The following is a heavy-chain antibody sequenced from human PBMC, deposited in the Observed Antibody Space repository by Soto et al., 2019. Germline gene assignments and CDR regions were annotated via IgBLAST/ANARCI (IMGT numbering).Heavy chain of an antibody. Sequence: SVKVSCKASGGTSSSYAISWVRQAPGQGLEWMGGIIPIFGTANYAQKFQGRVTITADESTSTAYMELSSLRSEDTAVYYCARSPGGDRTYTPYYYYYYGMDVWGQGTTVTVSS. J-gene: IGHJ6*02. V-gene: IGHV1-69*13. CDR1: GGTSSSYA. D-gene: IGHD2-21*02. CDR3: ARSPGGDRTYTPYYYYYYGMDV. CDR2: IIPIFGTA.